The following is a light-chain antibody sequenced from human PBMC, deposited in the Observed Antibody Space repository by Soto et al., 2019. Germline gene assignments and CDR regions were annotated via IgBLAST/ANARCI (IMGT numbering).Light chain of an antibody. CDR2: GAS. Sequence: IVLTHSPGTLSLSPGARATISCRASQSVPSGYVAWFQQKSGQAPRLLIYGASTRATGIPDRFSGSGSGTDFTLTISRLEPEDFAVYFCQQYGTSFFTFGGGTKVDIK. CDR3: QQYGTSFFT. J-gene: IGKJ4*01. V-gene: IGKV3-20*01. CDR1: QSVPSGY.